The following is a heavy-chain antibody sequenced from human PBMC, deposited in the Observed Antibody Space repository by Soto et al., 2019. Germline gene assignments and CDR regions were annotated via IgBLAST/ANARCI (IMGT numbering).Heavy chain of an antibody. D-gene: IGHD6-13*01. V-gene: IGHV4-61*01. CDR1: GGSVRSDSFY. J-gene: IGHJ4*02. Sequence: SETLSLTCTVSGGSVRSDSFYWSWIRQPPGKGLEWIGSVYYTGTTDYNPSLKSRVTISVDTSKTQFSLNLRSVTAADTAVYYCARDLAAVPRAFDYWGRGTLVTVSS. CDR2: VYYTGTT. CDR3: ARDLAAVPRAFDY.